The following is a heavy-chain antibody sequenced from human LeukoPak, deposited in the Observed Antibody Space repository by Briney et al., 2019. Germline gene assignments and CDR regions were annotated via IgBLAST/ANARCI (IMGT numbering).Heavy chain of an antibody. CDR1: GGSMNDYY. V-gene: IGHV4-59*01. CDR2: IFDIGNT. D-gene: IGHD2-2*01. J-gene: IGHJ5*02. Sequence: SETLSLTCTVSGGSMNDYYWTWVRQPPGKGLEWIEYIFDIGNTNYNPSLKSRVTISLDTSKKQFSLRLNSVTAADTAVYYCAKGMMPDWFDPWGQGTLVTVSS. CDR3: AKGMMPDWFDP.